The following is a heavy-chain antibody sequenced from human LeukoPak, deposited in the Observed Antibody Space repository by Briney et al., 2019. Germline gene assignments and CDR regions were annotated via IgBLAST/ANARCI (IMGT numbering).Heavy chain of an antibody. CDR3: AKDKDSGEPVAGPSFFDY. V-gene: IGHV3-30*18. D-gene: IGHD6-19*01. CDR1: GFTFSSYG. CDR2: ISYDGSNK. Sequence: PGRSLRLSCAASGFTFSSYGMHWVRQAPGKGLEWVAVISYDGSNKYYAGSVKGRFTISRDNSKNTLYLQMNSLRAEDTAVYYCAKDKDSGEPVAGPSFFDYWGQGTLVTVSS. J-gene: IGHJ4*02.